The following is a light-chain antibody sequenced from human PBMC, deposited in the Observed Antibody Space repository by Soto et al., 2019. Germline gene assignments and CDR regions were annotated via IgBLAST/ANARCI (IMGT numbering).Light chain of an antibody. CDR3: QQYNSYSST. V-gene: IGKV1-5*01. Sequence: ILMTQSPSPLSASVVDRVTITCRASQSIGNWLAWYQQKPGKAPKLLIYDVSSLESGVPSRFSGSGSGTEFTLTISSLQPDDFATYYCQQYNSYSSTFGHGTKVDI. CDR1: QSIGNW. CDR2: DVS. J-gene: IGKJ1*01.